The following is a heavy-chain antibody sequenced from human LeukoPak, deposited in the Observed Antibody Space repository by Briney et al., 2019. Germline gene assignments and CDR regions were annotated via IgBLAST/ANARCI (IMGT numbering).Heavy chain of an antibody. CDR1: GYTFTSYY. J-gene: IGHJ6*03. D-gene: IGHD6-13*01. CDR2: INPSGGST. Sequence: ASVKVSCKASGYTFTSYYMHWVRQAPGQGLEWMGVINPSGGSTSYAQKFQGRVTMTRDTSTSTVYMELSSLKSEDTAVYYCAKALSSSWSTLNYYYYMDVWGKGTTVTVSS. CDR3: AKALSSSWSTLNYYYYMDV. V-gene: IGHV1-46*01.